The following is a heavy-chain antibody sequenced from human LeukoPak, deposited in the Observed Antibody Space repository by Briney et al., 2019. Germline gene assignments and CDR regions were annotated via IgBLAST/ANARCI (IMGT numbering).Heavy chain of an antibody. Sequence: ASAKVSCKASGYTFTGYYMHLVRQAPGQGLEWMARINPNSGGTNYAQKFQGRVTMTRDTSISTAYMELSRLRSDDTAVYYCARDLGAVAAGDYWGQGTLVTVSS. CDR2: INPNSGGT. V-gene: IGHV1-2*06. J-gene: IGHJ4*02. CDR3: ARDLGAVAAGDY. D-gene: IGHD6-19*01. CDR1: GYTFTGYY.